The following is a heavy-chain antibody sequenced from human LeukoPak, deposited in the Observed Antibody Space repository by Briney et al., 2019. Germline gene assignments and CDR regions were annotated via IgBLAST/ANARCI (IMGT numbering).Heavy chain of an antibody. CDR1: GGSISSSSYY. Sequence: PSETLSLTCTVSGGSISSSSYYWRSSRQPPGKGVEWIGSIYYIGSTYYNPSLKSRVTISVDKSKNQFSLKLGSVTAADTAVYYCARLGYSSGWYNYWGPGTLVTVSS. CDR2: IYYIGST. J-gene: IGHJ4*02. D-gene: IGHD6-19*01. V-gene: IGHV4-39*01. CDR3: ARLGYSSGWYNY.